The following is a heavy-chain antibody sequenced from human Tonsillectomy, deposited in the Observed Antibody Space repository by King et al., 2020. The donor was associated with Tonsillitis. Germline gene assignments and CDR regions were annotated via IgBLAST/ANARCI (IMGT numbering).Heavy chain of an antibody. CDR2: MGGNGVRT. V-gene: IGHV3-23*04. J-gene: IGHJ4*02. D-gene: IGHD2-15*01. CDR3: AKTYRPVVAANTPYYFDS. Sequence: VQLVESGGGLVQPGGSLRLSCAASGFTFSNYAMTWVRQAPGKGLEWVSDMGGNGVRTLYADYVKGRFTISRDYSKNTLYLQMNSLRAEDTAVYYCAKTYRPVVAANTPYYFDSWGQGTLVTVSS. CDR1: GFTFSNYA.